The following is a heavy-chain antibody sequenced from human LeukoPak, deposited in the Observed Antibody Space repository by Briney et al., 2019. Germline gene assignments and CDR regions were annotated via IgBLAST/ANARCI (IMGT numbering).Heavy chain of an antibody. Sequence: SETLSLTCAVYDGSFSGYYWTWIRQPPGKGLEWIGEINHSGSTNYNPSLKSRVTISVDTSKNQFSLKLTSVTAADAAVYYCARVHGYYDILTGYYRYYFDYWGQGTLVTVSS. CDR2: INHSGST. J-gene: IGHJ4*02. CDR3: ARVHGYYDILTGYYRYYFDY. D-gene: IGHD3-9*01. V-gene: IGHV4-34*01. CDR1: DGSFSGYY.